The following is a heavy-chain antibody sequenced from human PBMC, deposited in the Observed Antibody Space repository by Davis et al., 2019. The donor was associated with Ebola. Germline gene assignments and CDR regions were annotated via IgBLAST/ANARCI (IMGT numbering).Heavy chain of an antibody. Sequence: GESLKLSCVASGFIFSSYASTWVRQAPGQGLVSVSRINSDGSSTSYADSVKGRFTISRDNAKNTLYLQMNSLRAEDTAVYYCEREGRLWFGELFYYYGMDVWGKGTTVTVSS. V-gene: IGHV3-74*01. D-gene: IGHD3-10*01. CDR1: GFIFSSYA. CDR3: EREGRLWFGELFYYYGMDV. CDR2: INSDGSST. J-gene: IGHJ6*04.